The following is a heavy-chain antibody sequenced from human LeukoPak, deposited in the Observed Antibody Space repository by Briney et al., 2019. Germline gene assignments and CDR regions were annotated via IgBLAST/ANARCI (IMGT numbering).Heavy chain of an antibody. V-gene: IGHV4-61*01. CDR3: ARVYYYGSGSYYTLIDY. CDR1: GGSVSSGSYY. J-gene: IGHJ4*02. D-gene: IGHD3-10*01. Sequence: PSETLSLTCTVSGGSVSSGSYYWSWIRQPPGKGLEWIGYIYYSGSTNYNPSLKSRVTISVDTSKNQFSLKLSSVTAADTAVYYCARVYYYGSGSYYTLIDYWGQGTLATVSS. CDR2: IYYSGST.